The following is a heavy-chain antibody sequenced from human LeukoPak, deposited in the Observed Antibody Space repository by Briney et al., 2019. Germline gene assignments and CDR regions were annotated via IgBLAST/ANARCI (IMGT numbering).Heavy chain of an antibody. Sequence: PGGSLRLSCAASGFTFEDYYMSWIRQAPGKGLEWLSYISSGSHTIYYADSVNGRFTISRDNAKNSLSLQMNSLRAEDTAMYFCARDGSSSCYAVDYWGQGTLVTVSS. CDR2: ISSGSHTI. J-gene: IGHJ4*02. D-gene: IGHD6-13*01. CDR3: ARDGSSSCYAVDY. CDR1: GFTFEDYY. V-gene: IGHV3-11*01.